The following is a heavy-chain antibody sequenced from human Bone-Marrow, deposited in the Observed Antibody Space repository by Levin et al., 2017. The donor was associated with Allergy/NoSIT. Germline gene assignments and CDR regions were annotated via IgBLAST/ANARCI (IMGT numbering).Heavy chain of an antibody. CDR2: ISSEDNT. D-gene: IGHD3-9*01. CDR3: ATSLHYDILTGSPQDAFDI. CDR1: GFTISSNY. V-gene: IGHV3-53*01. J-gene: IGHJ3*02. Sequence: GGSLRLSCAASGFTISSNYVNWVRQAPGKGLEWVSLISSEDNTYYADSVRGRFTISRDHSRDTLYLQMNILRAEDTAVYYCATSLHYDILTGSPQDAFDILGQGTMVTVSS.